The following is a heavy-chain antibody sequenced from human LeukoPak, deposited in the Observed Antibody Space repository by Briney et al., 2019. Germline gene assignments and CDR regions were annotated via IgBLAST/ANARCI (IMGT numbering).Heavy chain of an antibody. CDR2: ISSSSSYI. Sequence: GGSLRLSCAASGFTFSSYSMNWVRQAPGKGLEWVSSISSSSSYIFYADSVKGRFTISRDNAKNSLYLQMNSLSAEDTAVYYFGGVGFYGIVSGYYSGNWFVPWGEGTLVTVSS. D-gene: IGHD3-9*01. J-gene: IGHJ5*02. CDR1: GFTFSSYS. V-gene: IGHV3-21*01. CDR3: GGVGFYGIVSGYYSGNWFVP.